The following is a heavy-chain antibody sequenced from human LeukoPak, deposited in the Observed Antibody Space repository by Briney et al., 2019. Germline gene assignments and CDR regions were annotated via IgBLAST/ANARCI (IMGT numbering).Heavy chain of an antibody. CDR2: MSSSSSYI. V-gene: IGHV3-21*01. Sequence: GGSLRLSCAASGFTFSSYSMNWVRQAPGKGLEWVSSMSSSSSYIYYADSVKGRFTISRDNAKNSLYLQMNSLRAEDTAVYYCPRERPYDYGDSLDYWRQGTLVTVSS. CDR1: GFTFSSYS. D-gene: IGHD4-17*01. J-gene: IGHJ4*02. CDR3: PRERPYDYGDSLDY.